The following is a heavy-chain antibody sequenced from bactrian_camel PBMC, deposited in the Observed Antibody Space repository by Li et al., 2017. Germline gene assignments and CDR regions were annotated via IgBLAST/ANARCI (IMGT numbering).Heavy chain of an antibody. CDR2: ILEDGKNR. CDR1: GFPFSSFW. CDR3: AEGRGSRGEHCYSLNY. V-gene: IGHV3S6*01. J-gene: IGHJ4*01. D-gene: IGHD6*01. Sequence: HVQLVESGGGLVQPGGSLRLSCAASGFPFSSFWMYWVRQAPGKGLEWVSGILEDGKNRAVTDSVKGRFTISQDSARNTVYLQMNNLQPEDTATFYCAEGRGSRGEHCYSLNYWGQGTQVTVS.